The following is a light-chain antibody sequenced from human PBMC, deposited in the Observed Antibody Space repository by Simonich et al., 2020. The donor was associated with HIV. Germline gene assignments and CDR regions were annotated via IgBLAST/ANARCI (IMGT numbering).Light chain of an antibody. CDR3: NSYTSSSTWV. CDR1: SSDVGGYTY. Sequence: QSALTQPASVSGSPGQSITISCTGTSSDVGGYTYVSSYQQHPGKAPKLMIYDVSKRPSGVSNRFSGSKSGNTASLTISGLQAEDEADYYCNSYTSSSTWVFGGGTKLTVL. CDR2: DVS. J-gene: IGLJ3*02. V-gene: IGLV2-14*01.